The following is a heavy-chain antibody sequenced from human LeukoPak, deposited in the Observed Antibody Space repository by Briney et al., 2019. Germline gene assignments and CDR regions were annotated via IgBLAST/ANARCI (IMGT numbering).Heavy chain of an antibody. Sequence: ASVKVSCKASGYTFTSYGINWVRQAPGQGLGWMGWISGYNGDTYNAQKFQGRVTMTTDTSTSTAYMELRSLRSDDTAVYYCARTELRCSSTSCYADSWGQGTLVTVSS. CDR1: GYTFTSYG. V-gene: IGHV1-18*01. D-gene: IGHD2-2*01. J-gene: IGHJ4*02. CDR3: ARTELRCSSTSCYADS. CDR2: ISGYNGDT.